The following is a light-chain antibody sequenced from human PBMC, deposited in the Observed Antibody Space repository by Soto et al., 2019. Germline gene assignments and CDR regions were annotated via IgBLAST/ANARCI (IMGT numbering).Light chain of an antibody. CDR1: QSISSY. CDR3: QQSYSTLT. J-gene: IGKJ4*01. Sequence: DIQMTQSPSSLSASVVYRVTITCRASQSISSYLNWYQQKPGKAPKLLIYAASSLQSGVPSRFSGSRSGTDFTLTISSLQPEDFATYYCQQSYSTLTFGGGTKVDI. V-gene: IGKV1-39*01. CDR2: AAS.